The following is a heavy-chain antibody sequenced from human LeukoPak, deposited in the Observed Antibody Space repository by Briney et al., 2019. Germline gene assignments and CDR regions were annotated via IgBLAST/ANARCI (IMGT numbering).Heavy chain of an antibody. V-gene: IGHV3-53*01. CDR1: GVTVSSNY. D-gene: IGHD1/OR15-1a*01. J-gene: IGHJ4*02. CDR2: IYSGGST. Sequence: PGGSLTLSCAASGVTVSSNYMSWIRQAPGKGLEWVSGIYSGGSTYYADSVKGRFTISRDNSKNTLYLQMNSLRAEDTAVYYCAREGLTGTIDYWGQGTLVTVSS. CDR3: AREGLTGTIDY.